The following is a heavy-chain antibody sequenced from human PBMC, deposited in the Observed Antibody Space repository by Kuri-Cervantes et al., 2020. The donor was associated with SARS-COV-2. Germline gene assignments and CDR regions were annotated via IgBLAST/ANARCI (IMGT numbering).Heavy chain of an antibody. J-gene: IGHJ4*02. CDR2: ISSSSSYI. CDR3: ARGGSSGWYYFDY. Sequence: GGSLRLSCAASGFTFSSYSMNWVRQAPGKGLEWVSSISSSSSYIYYADSVKGRFTISRDNAKNSLYLHMNSLRAEDTAVYYCARGGSSGWYYFDYWGQGTLVTVSS. D-gene: IGHD6-19*01. CDR1: GFTFSSYS. V-gene: IGHV3-21*01.